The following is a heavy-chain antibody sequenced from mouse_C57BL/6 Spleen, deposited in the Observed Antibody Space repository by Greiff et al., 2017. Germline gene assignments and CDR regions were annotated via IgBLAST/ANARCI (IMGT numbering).Heavy chain of an antibody. CDR1: GYTFTSYW. CDR2: IYPSDSET. V-gene: IGHV1-61*01. J-gene: IGHJ1*03. Sequence: QVQLQQPGAELVRPGSSVKLSCKASGYTFTSYWMDWVKQRPGQGLEWIGNIYPSDSETHYNQKFKDKATLTVDKSSSTAYMQLSRLTSEDSAVYCCARDYYGSSRYFDVWGTGTTVTVSS. CDR3: ARDYYGSSRYFDV. D-gene: IGHD1-1*01.